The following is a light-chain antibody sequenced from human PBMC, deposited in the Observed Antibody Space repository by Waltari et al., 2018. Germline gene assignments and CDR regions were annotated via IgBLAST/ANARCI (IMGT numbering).Light chain of an antibody. J-gene: IGKJ1*01. CDR1: QSLLHSNGYTS. CDR2: LVS. CDR3: MQTLQSRT. Sequence: DIVMTQSPLSLPVTLGEPASISCRYSQSLLHSNGYTSLSWYLQKAGQSPQLLIYLVSNRASGVPDRFSGSGSGTDFTLKISRVEADDVVVYYCMQTLQSRTLGQGTKVEI. V-gene: IGKV2-28*01.